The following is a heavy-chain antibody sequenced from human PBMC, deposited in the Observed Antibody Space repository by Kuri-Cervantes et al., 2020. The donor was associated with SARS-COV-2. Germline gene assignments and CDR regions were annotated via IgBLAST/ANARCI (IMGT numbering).Heavy chain of an antibody. CDR1: GGSFNNYY. D-gene: IGHD2-2*01. CDR3: AREGSDIVVVPAAIRVYY. CDR2: INHNGNT. J-gene: IGHJ6*01. Sequence: SETLSLTCAVYGGSFNNYYWSWVRQSPGKGLEWIGEINHNGNTNYNPSLKSRVTISVDTSKNQFSLKLSSVTAADAAVYYCAREGSDIVVVPAAIRVYY. V-gene: IGHV4-34*01.